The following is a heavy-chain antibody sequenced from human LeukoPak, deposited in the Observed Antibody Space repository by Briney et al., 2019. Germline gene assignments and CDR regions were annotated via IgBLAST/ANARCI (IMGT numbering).Heavy chain of an antibody. CDR1: GFTFSSYA. V-gene: IGHV3-23*01. J-gene: IGHJ4*02. D-gene: IGHD3-22*01. CDR2: ISGSGGST. Sequence: GGSLRLSCAASGFTFSSYAMGWVRQAPGKGLEWLSGISGSGGSTDYADSLKGRFTISRDNSKNTLYLQMNSLRAEDTAVYYCAKDWSSGRSQVFDYWGQGTLVAVSS. CDR3: AKDWSSGRSQVFDY.